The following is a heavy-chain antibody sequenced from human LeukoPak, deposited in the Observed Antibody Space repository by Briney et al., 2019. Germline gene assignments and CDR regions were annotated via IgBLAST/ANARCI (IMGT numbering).Heavy chain of an antibody. D-gene: IGHD3-9*01. CDR1: GGSMRSSSYY. Sequence: SETLSLTCVVSGGSMRSSSYYWGWIRQSPGGGLGYIGSSYYIGNTFYSPSLQSRVTISVDTSKNQFSLKLSSVTAADTAVYYCAGPGGYFDWLPFGYWGQGTLVTVSS. CDR2: SYYIGNT. V-gene: IGHV4-39*01. CDR3: AGPGGYFDWLPFGY. J-gene: IGHJ4*02.